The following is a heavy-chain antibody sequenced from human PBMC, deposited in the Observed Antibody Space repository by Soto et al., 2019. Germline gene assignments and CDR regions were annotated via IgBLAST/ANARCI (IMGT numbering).Heavy chain of an antibody. V-gene: IGHV3-74*01. Sequence: SGGSLRLSCAASGFTISGHWMHWVRQAPRQGLVWVSRISSDGSSIAYADSVKGRFTISRDNAKNTLYLQMNSLRAEDTAMYHCAREVATDALPPSYIMDVWGQGNTVTVSS. CDR1: GFTISGHW. CDR2: ISSDGSSI. CDR3: AREVATDALPPSYIMDV. J-gene: IGHJ6*02. D-gene: IGHD6-13*01.